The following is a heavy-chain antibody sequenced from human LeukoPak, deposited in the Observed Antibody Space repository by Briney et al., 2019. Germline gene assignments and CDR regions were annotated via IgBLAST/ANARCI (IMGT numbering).Heavy chain of an antibody. Sequence: PSETLSLTCTVSGGSISSYYWSWIRQPPGKGLVWIGYIYYSGRTNFNPSLKSRVTISVDTSKNQFSLKLSSVTAADTAVYYCATATAGPYGDYGIDYWGQGTLVTVSS. D-gene: IGHD4-17*01. CDR3: ATATAGPYGDYGIDY. CDR1: GGSISSYY. CDR2: IYYSGRT. V-gene: IGHV4-59*01. J-gene: IGHJ4*02.